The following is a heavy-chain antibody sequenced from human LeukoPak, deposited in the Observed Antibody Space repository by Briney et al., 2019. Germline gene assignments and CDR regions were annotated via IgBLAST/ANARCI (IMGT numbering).Heavy chain of an antibody. CDR1: GGSISSYY. V-gene: IGHV4-59*01. D-gene: IGHD3-22*01. J-gene: IGHJ4*02. CDR3: ARHYYYDSSGYYYLYYFDY. Sequence: SETLSLTCTVSGGSISSYYWRWIRKPPGKGLEWVGYIYSRGSTNYNPSLKSRVPISVDASKSQFSLKLSSVTAAATAVYYCARHYYYDSSGYYYLYYFDYWGQGTLVTVSS. CDR2: IYSRGST.